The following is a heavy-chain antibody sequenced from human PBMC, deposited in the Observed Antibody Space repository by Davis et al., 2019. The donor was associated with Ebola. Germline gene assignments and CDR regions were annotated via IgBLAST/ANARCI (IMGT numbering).Heavy chain of an antibody. D-gene: IGHD6-13*01. V-gene: IGHV1-18*01. J-gene: IGHJ4*02. Sequence: ASVKVSCKTSGYIFTTYGISWVRQAPGQGLEWMGWINTHSGDIKLTQRFQGRVAMTADTSSNTAYMELRSLRSDDTAVYYCARGGGTYSSPDLSDFWGQGTLVTVSS. CDR2: INTHSGDI. CDR1: GYIFTTYG. CDR3: ARGGGTYSSPDLSDF.